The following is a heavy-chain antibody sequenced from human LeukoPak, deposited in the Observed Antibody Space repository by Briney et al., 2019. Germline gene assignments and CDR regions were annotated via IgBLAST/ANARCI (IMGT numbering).Heavy chain of an antibody. Sequence: GASVKVSCKASGYTFTGYYMHWVRQAPGQGLEWMGWINPNSGGTNYAQKFQGRVTMTRDTSNSTAYMELSRLRSDDTAVYYCARVMGSKDSSGWYAAFDIWGQGTMVTVSS. D-gene: IGHD6-19*01. CDR2: INPNSGGT. J-gene: IGHJ3*02. CDR3: ARVMGSKDSSGWYAAFDI. CDR1: GYTFTGYY. V-gene: IGHV1-2*02.